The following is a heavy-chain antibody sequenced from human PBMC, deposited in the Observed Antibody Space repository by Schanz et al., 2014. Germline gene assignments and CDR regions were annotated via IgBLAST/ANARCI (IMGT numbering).Heavy chain of an antibody. CDR1: GYTFSSYG. CDR2: VNPSVRGT. CDR3: ARDQSPYTNSSDVRYVDY. Sequence: QVQLVQSGAEVRKPGASVKVSCKASGYTFSSYGITWVRQAPGQGLEWMGIVNPSVRGTHFAREFQGRVTMTADTSTSTAYMDLRSLRSDDTAVYYCARDQSPYTNSSDVRYVDYWGQGSLVTVSS. D-gene: IGHD6-6*01. V-gene: IGHV1-18*01. J-gene: IGHJ4*02.